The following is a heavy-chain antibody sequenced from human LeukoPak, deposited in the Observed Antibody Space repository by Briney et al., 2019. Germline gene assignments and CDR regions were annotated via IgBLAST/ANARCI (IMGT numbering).Heavy chain of an antibody. CDR1: GGSISSYY. D-gene: IGHD3-10*01. Sequence: SETLSLTCTVSGGSISSYYWSWIRQPAGKGLEWIGRIYTSGSANYNPSLESRVTMSVDTSKNQFSLKLSSVTAADTAVYYCARDGSYYYGSGKPDYWGQGTLVTVSS. V-gene: IGHV4-4*07. J-gene: IGHJ4*02. CDR2: IYTSGSA. CDR3: ARDGSYYYGSGKPDY.